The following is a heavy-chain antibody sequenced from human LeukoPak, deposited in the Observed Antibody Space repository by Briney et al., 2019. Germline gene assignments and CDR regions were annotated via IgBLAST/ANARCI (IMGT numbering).Heavy chain of an antibody. CDR2: FDPEDGET. CDR1: GYTLTELS. D-gene: IGHD6-6*01. Sequence: ASVKVSCKVSGYTLTELSMHWVRQAPGKGLEWMGGFDPEDGETIYAQKFQGRVTMTEDTSTDTAYMELSSLRSEDTAVYYCAITSMAARMRGGQNIYFDYWGQGTLVTVSS. CDR3: AITSMAARMRGGQNIYFDY. J-gene: IGHJ4*02. V-gene: IGHV1-24*01.